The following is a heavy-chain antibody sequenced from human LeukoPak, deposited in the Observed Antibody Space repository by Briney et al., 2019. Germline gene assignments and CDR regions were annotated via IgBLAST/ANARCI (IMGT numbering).Heavy chain of an antibody. CDR2: ISHDGGAR. J-gene: IGHJ3*02. D-gene: IGHD3-22*01. CDR1: GFSIGNYG. CDR3: AKDGDYYDPLPDAFDI. V-gene: IGHV3-30*18. Sequence: PGGSLRLSCAVSGFSIGNYGMHWVRQAPDKGLEWVAMISHDGGARYYGDSVKGRLTISRDNSENTLYLQMNSLRVEDTAVYYCAKDGDYYDPLPDAFDIWGQGTMVTVSS.